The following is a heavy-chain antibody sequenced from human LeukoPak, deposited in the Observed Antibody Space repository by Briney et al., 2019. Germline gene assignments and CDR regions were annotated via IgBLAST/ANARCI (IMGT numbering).Heavy chain of an antibody. Sequence: PSGTLSLTCAVSGGSISSSNWWSWVRQPPGKGLEWIGEIYHSGSTNYNPSLKSRVTISVDKSKNQFSLKLSSVTAADTAVYYCARKAVEQQLAKIGDWFDPWGQGTLVTVSS. V-gene: IGHV4-4*02. CDR3: ARKAVEQQLAKIGDWFDP. D-gene: IGHD6-13*01. J-gene: IGHJ5*02. CDR2: IYHSGST. CDR1: GGSISSSNW.